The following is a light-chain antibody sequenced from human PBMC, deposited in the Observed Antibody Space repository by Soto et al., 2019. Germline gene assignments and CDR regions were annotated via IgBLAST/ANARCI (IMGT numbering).Light chain of an antibody. V-gene: IGKV1-12*01. Sequence: DIQMTQSPSSVSASVGDRVTITCRASQGISRWLAWYQQKPGKAPNLLIYSASTLYSGVPSRFSGSGSGTDFTLTISSLQPEDFATYYRQQADSFPLTFGPGTKVDVK. J-gene: IGKJ3*01. CDR3: QQADSFPLT. CDR2: SAS. CDR1: QGISRW.